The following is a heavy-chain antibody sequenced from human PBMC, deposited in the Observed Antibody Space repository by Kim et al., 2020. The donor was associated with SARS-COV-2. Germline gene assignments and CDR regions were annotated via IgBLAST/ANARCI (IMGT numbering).Heavy chain of an antibody. CDR3: TTEKSEAAAGGYYYYGMDV. CDR1: GFTFSNAW. V-gene: IGHV3-15*01. CDR2: IKSKTDGGTT. Sequence: GGSLRLSCAASGFTFSNAWMSWVRQAPGKGLEWVGRIKSKTDGGTTDYAAPVKGRFTISRDDSKNTLYLQMNSLKTEDTAVYYCTTEKSEAAAGGYYYYGMDVWGQGTTVTVSS. D-gene: IGHD6-13*01. J-gene: IGHJ6*02.